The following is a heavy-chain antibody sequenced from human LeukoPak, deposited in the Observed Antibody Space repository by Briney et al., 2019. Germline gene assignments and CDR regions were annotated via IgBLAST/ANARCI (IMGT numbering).Heavy chain of an antibody. CDR3: ARRRDGYNYHDAFDV. D-gene: IGHD5-24*01. CDR1: GGSISSYY. Sequence: PSETLSLTCTVSGGSISSYYWSWIRQPPGKGLEWIGYIYYSGSTNYNPSLKSRVTISVDTSKNQFSLKLSSVTAADTAVYYCARRRDGYNYHDAFDVWGQGTTVTVSS. V-gene: IGHV4-59*08. J-gene: IGHJ3*01. CDR2: IYYSGST.